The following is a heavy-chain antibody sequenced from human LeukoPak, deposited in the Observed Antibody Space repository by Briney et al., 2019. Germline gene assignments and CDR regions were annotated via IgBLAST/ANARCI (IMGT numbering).Heavy chain of an antibody. CDR3: ARRWNYGRNYYIDV. J-gene: IGHJ6*03. D-gene: IGHD1-7*01. CDR1: GGSFSNYY. V-gene: IGHV4-34*01. CDR2: INDSGRT. Sequence: PSETLSLTCAVYGGSFSNYYWSWIRQTPGKGMEWIGEINDSGRTNYTPSLMSRVTVSVDTSKNQFSLRLTSVTATDTAVYYCARRWNYGRNYYIDVWGKGAAVSVSS.